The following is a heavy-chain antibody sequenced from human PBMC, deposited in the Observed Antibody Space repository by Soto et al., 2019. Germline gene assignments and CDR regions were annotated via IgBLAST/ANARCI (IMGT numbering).Heavy chain of an antibody. D-gene: IGHD2-2*03. CDR3: ARIIGYCRNNDCSWTFDI. CDR1: GYSFISYW. Sequence: GEALKISCKTSGYSFISYWVAWVRQKPGKGLEWMGTFYPGDSTSTYSPSFQGQVTISVDKSISTAYLHLSSLKASDTAMYYCARIIGYCRNNDCSWTFDIWGQGTMVAVSS. V-gene: IGHV5-51*01. J-gene: IGHJ3*02. CDR2: FYPGDSTS.